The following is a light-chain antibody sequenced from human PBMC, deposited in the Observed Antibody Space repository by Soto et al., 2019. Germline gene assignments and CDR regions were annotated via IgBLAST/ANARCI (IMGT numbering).Light chain of an antibody. CDR3: AVWDDNLSGHV. V-gene: IGLV1-47*02. Sequence: QSVLTQSPSASGTPGQRVIISCSGSSSNVEVNYVYWYQQFPGTAPKLLIYFNDQRPSGVPDRFSGSKSGTSASLAISGLRSEDEADYYCAVWDDNLSGHVFGTGTKVTVL. CDR2: FND. CDR1: SSNVEVNY. J-gene: IGLJ1*01.